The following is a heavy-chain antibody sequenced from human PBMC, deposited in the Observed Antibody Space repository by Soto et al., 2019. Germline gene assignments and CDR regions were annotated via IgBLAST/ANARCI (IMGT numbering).Heavy chain of an antibody. Sequence: ASVKVSCKASGYTFTSYYMHWVRQAPGQGLEWMGIVNPSGGSTSYAQKFQGRVTMTRDTSTSTVYMELSSLRSEHTAVYYCEGFGESTDAFDIRGQGTMVTVSS. CDR2: VNPSGGST. CDR1: GYTFTSYY. J-gene: IGHJ3*02. V-gene: IGHV1-46*01. CDR3: EGFGESTDAFDI. D-gene: IGHD3-10*01.